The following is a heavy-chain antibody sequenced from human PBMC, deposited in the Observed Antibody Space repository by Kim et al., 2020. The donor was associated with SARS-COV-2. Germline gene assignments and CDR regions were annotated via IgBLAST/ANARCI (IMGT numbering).Heavy chain of an antibody. CDR2: ISAYNGNT. Sequence: ASVKVSCKASGYTFTSYGISWMRQAPGQGLEWMGWISAYNGNTNYAPKLQGRVTMTTDTSTSTAYMELRSLRSDDTAVYYCVRDWVGKAAAGTNWFDPWGQGTLVTVSS. CDR3: VRDWVGKAAAGTNWFDP. D-gene: IGHD6-13*01. V-gene: IGHV1-18*01. CDR1: GYTFTSYG. J-gene: IGHJ5*02.